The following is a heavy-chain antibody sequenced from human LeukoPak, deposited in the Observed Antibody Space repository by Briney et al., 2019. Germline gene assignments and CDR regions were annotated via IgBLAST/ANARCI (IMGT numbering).Heavy chain of an antibody. Sequence: ASVKVSCTASGYTFTGYYMHWVRQAPGQGLEWMGWINPKSGGTNYAQKFQGRVTMTRDPSISTAYMELSRLRSDDTAVYYCARAHGYYDSSGYFRWFDPWGRGTLVTVSS. CDR1: GYTFTGYY. V-gene: IGHV1-2*02. CDR2: INPKSGGT. CDR3: ARAHGYYDSSGYFRWFDP. D-gene: IGHD3-22*01. J-gene: IGHJ5*02.